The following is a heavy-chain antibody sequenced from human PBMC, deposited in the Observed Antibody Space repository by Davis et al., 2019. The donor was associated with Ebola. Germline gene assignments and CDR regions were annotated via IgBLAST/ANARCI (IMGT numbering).Heavy chain of an antibody. J-gene: IGHJ6*02. Sequence: ASVKVSCKASGYTFTGYYMHWVRQAPGQGLEWMGWISAYNGNTNYAQKLQGRVTMTTDTSTSTAYMELRSLRSDDTAVYYCARDCSSTSCTDGMDVWGQGTTVTVSS. CDR1: GYTFTGYY. V-gene: IGHV1-18*04. CDR3: ARDCSSTSCTDGMDV. CDR2: ISAYNGNT. D-gene: IGHD2-2*01.